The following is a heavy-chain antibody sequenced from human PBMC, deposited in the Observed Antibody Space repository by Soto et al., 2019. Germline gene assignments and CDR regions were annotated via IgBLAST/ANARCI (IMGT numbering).Heavy chain of an antibody. Sequence: PSETLSLTCTVSGGSISSGDYYWSWIRQPPGKGLEWIGYIYYSGSTYYNPSLKSRVTISVDTSKNQFSLKLSSVTAADTAVYYCARDFWIQLWPPPYYGMDVWGQGTTVTVSS. V-gene: IGHV4-30-4*01. CDR3: ARDFWIQLWPPPYYGMDV. D-gene: IGHD5-18*01. CDR2: IYYSGST. CDR1: GGSISSGDYY. J-gene: IGHJ6*02.